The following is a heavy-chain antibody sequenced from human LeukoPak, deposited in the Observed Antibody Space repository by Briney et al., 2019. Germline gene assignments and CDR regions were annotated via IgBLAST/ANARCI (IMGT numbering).Heavy chain of an antibody. CDR2: ISSSGSTI. J-gene: IGHJ4*02. CDR3: ARDRHSSSSVGGD. V-gene: IGHV3-48*03. CDR1: GFTFSSYE. D-gene: IGHD6-6*01. Sequence: PGGSLRLSCAAPGFTFSSYEMNWVRQAPGKGLEWVSYISSSGSTIYYADSVKGRFTISRDNAKNSLYLQMNSLRAEDTAVYYCARDRHSSSSVGGDWGQGTLVTVSS.